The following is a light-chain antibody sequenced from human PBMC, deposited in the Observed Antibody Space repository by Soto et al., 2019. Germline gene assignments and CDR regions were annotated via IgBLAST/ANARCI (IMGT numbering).Light chain of an antibody. Sequence: EVVLTQSPVTLSLSPGERATLSCRAGQSVSSYLAWYQQKPGQAPRLLIYGASTRATGIPARFSGSGSETEFTLTISSLQAEDSAVYFCQQYNNWPTWTFGQGTKVDIK. CDR1: QSVSSY. V-gene: IGKV3-15*01. CDR2: GAS. J-gene: IGKJ1*01. CDR3: QQYNNWPTWT.